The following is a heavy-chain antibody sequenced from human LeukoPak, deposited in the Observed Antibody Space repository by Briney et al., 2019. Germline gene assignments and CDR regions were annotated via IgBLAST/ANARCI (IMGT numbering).Heavy chain of an antibody. D-gene: IGHD3-22*01. Sequence: GGSLRLSCAASGFTVSSNYVSWVRQAPGKGLEWVSVIYSGGSTYYADSVKGRFTISRDNSKNTLYLQMNSLRAEDTAVYYCARSYYYDSSHTADYWGQGTLVTVSS. V-gene: IGHV3-53*01. CDR1: GFTVSSNY. CDR3: ARSYYYDSSHTADY. J-gene: IGHJ4*02. CDR2: IYSGGST.